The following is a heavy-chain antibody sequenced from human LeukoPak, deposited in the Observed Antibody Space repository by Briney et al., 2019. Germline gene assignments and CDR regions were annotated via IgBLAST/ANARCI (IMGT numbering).Heavy chain of an antibody. CDR3: ARGVYGSGSSFDY. D-gene: IGHD3-10*01. CDR1: GFTFSTYE. CDR2: ISGSGSII. V-gene: IGHV3-48*03. J-gene: IGHJ4*02. Sequence: GGSLRLSCAASGFTFSTYEMNWVRQAPGKGLQWVSYISGSGSIIYYADSVKGRFTISRDNARNSLYLQMNSLRAEDTAVYYCARGVYGSGSSFDYWGQGTLVTVSS.